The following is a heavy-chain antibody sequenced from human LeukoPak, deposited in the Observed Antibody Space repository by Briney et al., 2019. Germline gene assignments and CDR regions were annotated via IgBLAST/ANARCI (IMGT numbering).Heavy chain of an antibody. D-gene: IGHD2-15*01. CDR1: GGTFSSYA. CDR2: IIPIFGTA. J-gene: IGHJ5*02. CDR3: ARDFGAQGYCSGGSCPQRYNWSDP. Sequence: SVKVSCKASGGTFSSYAISWVRQAPGQGLEWMGGIIPIFGTANYAQKFQGRVTITADESTSTAYMELSSLRSEDTAVYYCARDFGAQGYCSGGSCPQRYNWSDPWGQGTLVTVSS. V-gene: IGHV1-69*13.